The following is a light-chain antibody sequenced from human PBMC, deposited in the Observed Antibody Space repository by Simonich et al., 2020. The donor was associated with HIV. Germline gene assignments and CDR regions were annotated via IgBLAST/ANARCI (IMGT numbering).Light chain of an antibody. CDR2: GTS. V-gene: IGKV3-15*01. CDR3: QQYNNWPWT. J-gene: IGKJ1*01. Sequence: EIVMTQSPGTLSVSPGERTTLSCRASQSVRSNVAWYQQKPGQAPRLLIYGTSTRATCIPARCSGSGSGTDFTLTISSMESEDFAVYHCQQYNNWPWTFGQGTKVEIK. CDR1: QSVRSN.